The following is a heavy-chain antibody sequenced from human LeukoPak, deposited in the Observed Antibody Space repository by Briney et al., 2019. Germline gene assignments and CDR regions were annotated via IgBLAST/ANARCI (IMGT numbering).Heavy chain of an antibody. J-gene: IGHJ4*02. V-gene: IGHV3-23*01. D-gene: IGHD5-24*01. Sequence: GGSLRLSCAASGFTFSSYAMSWVRQAPGKGLEWVSAISGSGGSIYYADSVKGRFTISRDNSKNTLYLQMNSLRAEDTAVYYCASSDGVEMATINNYWGQGTLVTVSS. CDR3: ASSDGVEMATINNY. CDR1: GFTFSSYA. CDR2: ISGSGGSI.